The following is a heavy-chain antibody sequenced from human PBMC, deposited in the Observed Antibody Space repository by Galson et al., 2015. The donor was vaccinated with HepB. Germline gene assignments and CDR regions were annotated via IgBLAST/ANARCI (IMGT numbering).Heavy chain of an antibody. Sequence: CAISGDSVSSTSATWNWIRQSPSRGLEWLGRTYYKSKYYNDYAVSVRGRIAINPDTSENQFSLQLSSVTPEDTAVYYCARGWGISMVRGLPYYLDSWGQGTLVTVSS. CDR2: TYYKSKYYN. D-gene: IGHD3-10*01. CDR3: ARGWGISMVRGLPYYLDS. J-gene: IGHJ4*02. V-gene: IGHV6-1*01. CDR1: GDSVSSTSAT.